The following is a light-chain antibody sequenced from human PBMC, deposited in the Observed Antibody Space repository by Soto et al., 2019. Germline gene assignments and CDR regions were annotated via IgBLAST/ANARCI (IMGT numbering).Light chain of an antibody. J-gene: IGKJ5*01. CDR1: QSVSSR. CDR2: GAS. V-gene: IGKV3-20*01. Sequence: EIVLTQSPGTLSLSPGERATLSCRASQSVSSRLAWYQQKPGQAPRLLISGASSRATGIPDRFSGSGSGTDFTLTISRLEPEDFAVYYCQQYGSSRITFGQGTRLEIK. CDR3: QQYGSSRIT.